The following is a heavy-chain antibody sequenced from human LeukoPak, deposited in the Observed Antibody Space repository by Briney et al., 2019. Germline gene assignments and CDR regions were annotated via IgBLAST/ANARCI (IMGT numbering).Heavy chain of an antibody. D-gene: IGHD3-16*02. CDR3: AREDSAYRAIPLAFY. Sequence: SETLSLTCGVTGVSFSGCYWSWIRQPPGKGLEWIGSIYYSGSTYYNPSLKSRVTISVDTSKNQFSLKLSSVTAADTAVYYCAREDSAYRAIPLAFYWGQGTLVAVSS. CDR2: IYYSGST. V-gene: IGHV4-34*01. J-gene: IGHJ4*02. CDR1: GVSFSGCY.